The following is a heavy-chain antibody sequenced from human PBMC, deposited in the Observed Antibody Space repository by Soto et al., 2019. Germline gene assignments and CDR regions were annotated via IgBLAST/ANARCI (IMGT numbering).Heavy chain of an antibody. CDR2: ISDYNGNT. V-gene: IGHV1-18*04. J-gene: IGHJ3*02. Sequence: QIQLVQSGAEVKKPGASVMVSCKASGYMFSLYGITWVRQAPGQGRAWMAWISDYNGNTDYAQKFQGRVTMTTDSSTNAAYMELRCLRSDDTDVYYCARDLSVMNGTANDGFVIWGQGTMVTVSS. CDR1: GYMFSLYG. CDR3: ARDLSVMNGTANDGFVI. D-gene: IGHD1-1*01.